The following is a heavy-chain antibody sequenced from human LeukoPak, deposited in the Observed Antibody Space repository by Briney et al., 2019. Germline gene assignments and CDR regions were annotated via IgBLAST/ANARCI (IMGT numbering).Heavy chain of an antibody. Sequence: VKPSETLSLTCTVSGGSIISSSNYWGWIRQPPGKGLEWIGSIYYSGNTYYNPSLTSRATISVDTSKNQFSLRLSSVTAADTAVYYCARLRAPGSYHYWYFDLWGRGTLVTVSS. CDR2: IYYSGNT. V-gene: IGHV4-39*01. CDR1: GGSIISSSNY. CDR3: ARLRAPGSYHYWYFDL. D-gene: IGHD1-26*01. J-gene: IGHJ2*01.